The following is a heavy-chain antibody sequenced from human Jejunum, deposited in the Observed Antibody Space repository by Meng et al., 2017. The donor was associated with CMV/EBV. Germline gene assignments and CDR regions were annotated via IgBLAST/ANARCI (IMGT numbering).Heavy chain of an antibody. CDR2: ISTNGRFS. J-gene: IGHJ5*02. CDR3: AKDPIPAATIEPYRWFDP. Sequence: SPYCMTWVRQAPGNGLEWLSHISTNGRFSHYADSVKGRFTISRDNSRNTVHLQMNSLRIEDTAVYYCAKDPIPAATIEPYRWFDPWGQGTLVTVSS. D-gene: IGHD2-2*01. CDR1: SPYC. V-gene: IGHV3-11*06.